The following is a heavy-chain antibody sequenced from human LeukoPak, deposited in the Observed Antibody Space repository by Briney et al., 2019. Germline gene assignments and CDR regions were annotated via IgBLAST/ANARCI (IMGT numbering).Heavy chain of an antibody. D-gene: IGHD6-6*01. CDR3: ARDVRRSSSSSNSYYYYMDV. CDR2: IYTSGST. V-gene: IGHV4-4*07. CDR1: GGSISNYY. J-gene: IGHJ6*03. Sequence: SETLSLTCTVSGGSISNYYWSWIRQPAGEGLEWIGRIYTSGSTKYHPSLKSRVTMSVDTSKNQFSLKLDSVTAADTAAYYCARDVRRSSSSSNSYYYYMDVWGKGTTVTVSS.